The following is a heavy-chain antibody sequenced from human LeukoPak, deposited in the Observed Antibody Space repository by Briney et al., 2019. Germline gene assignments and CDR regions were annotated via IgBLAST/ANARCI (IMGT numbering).Heavy chain of an antibody. CDR1: GFTFSNYW. V-gene: IGHV3-7*01. D-gene: IGHD2-15*01. CDR2: IKFDGSDK. CDR3: ARELPFDY. Sequence: GGSLRLSCAASGFTFSNYWMSWVRQAPGKGLEWVANIKFDGSDKFYVDSVKGRFTISRDNAKNLVHLQMNSLRAEDTAVYYCARELPFDYWGQGTLVTVSS. J-gene: IGHJ4*02.